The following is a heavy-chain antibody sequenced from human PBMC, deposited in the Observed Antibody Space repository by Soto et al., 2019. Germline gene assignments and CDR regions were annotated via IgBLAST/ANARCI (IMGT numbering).Heavy chain of an antibody. J-gene: IGHJ6*03. CDR3: AATIFGVVRLSYYYYMDV. V-gene: IGHV1-69*02. D-gene: IGHD3-3*01. CDR1: GGTLSSHT. CDR2: IIPILGIA. Sequence: GGPVKGACKASGGTLSSHTISWVRQAPGQMAEWMGRIIPILGIANYALKFQGRVTITADKSTSTAYMELSSLRSEDTAVYYCAATIFGVVRLSYYYYMDVWGKGTTVTVSS.